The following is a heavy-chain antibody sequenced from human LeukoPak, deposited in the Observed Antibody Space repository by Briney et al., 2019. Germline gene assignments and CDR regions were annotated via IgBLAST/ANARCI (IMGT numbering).Heavy chain of an antibody. J-gene: IGHJ5*02. CDR3: ATRPLSDYYDSSARNWFDP. CDR1: GYTLTELS. CDR2: FDPEDGET. Sequence: ASVKVSCKVSGYTLTELSMHWVRQAPGKGLEWMGGFDPEDGETIYAQKFQGRVTMTEDTSTDTAYMELSSLRSEDTAVYYCATRPLSDYYDSSARNWFDPWGQGTLVTVSS. D-gene: IGHD3-22*01. V-gene: IGHV1-24*01.